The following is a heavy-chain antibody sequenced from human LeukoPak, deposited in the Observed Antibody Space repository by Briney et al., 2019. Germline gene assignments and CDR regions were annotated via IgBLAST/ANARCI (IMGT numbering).Heavy chain of an antibody. CDR2: TRYDGSNK. CDR1: GFTFSSYG. D-gene: IGHD3-10*01. J-gene: IGHJ4*02. CDR3: AKDATMVRGVADFIDY. Sequence: GGSLRLSCAASGFTFSSYGMHWVRQAPGKGLEWVAFTRYDGSNKYYADSVKGRFTISRDNSKNTLYLQMNSLRAEDTAVYYCAKDATMVRGVADFIDYWGQGTLVTVSS. V-gene: IGHV3-30*02.